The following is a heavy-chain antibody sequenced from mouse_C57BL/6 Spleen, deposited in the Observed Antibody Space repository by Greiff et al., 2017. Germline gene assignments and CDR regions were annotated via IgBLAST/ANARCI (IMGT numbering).Heavy chain of an antibody. CDR2: IYPGSGNT. CDR3: ARGGDGYYYAMDY. CDR1: GYSFTSYY. J-gene: IGHJ4*01. V-gene: IGHV1-66*01. Sequence: VQLQESGPELVKPGASVKISCKASGYSFTSYYIHWVKQRPGQGLEWIGWIYPGSGNTKYNEKFKGKATLTADTSSSTAYMQLSSLTSEDSAVYYCARGGDGYYYAMDYWGQGTSVTVSS. D-gene: IGHD2-3*01.